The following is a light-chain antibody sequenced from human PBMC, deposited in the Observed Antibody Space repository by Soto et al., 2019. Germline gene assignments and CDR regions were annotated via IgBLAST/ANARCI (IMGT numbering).Light chain of an antibody. V-gene: IGKV3-11*01. Sequence: EIVLTQSPATLSLSPGERATLSCRASQSVNSYLAWYQQKPGQAPRLLIYDASNRATGIPARFSGSGSGTDFTLTISSLEPEDFAVYSCQQRSNWPLINFGQGTRLEIK. CDR3: QQRSNWPLIN. CDR1: QSVNSY. J-gene: IGKJ5*01. CDR2: DAS.